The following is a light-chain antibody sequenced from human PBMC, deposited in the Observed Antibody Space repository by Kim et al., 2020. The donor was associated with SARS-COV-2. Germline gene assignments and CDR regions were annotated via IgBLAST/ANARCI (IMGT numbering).Light chain of an antibody. CDR2: QDN. CDR1: KLGHKY. V-gene: IGLV3-1*01. Sequence: VSPGQTASITCSGDKLGHKYACWYQQRPGQSPVLVIYQDNKRPSGIPERFSGSNSGNTATLTISGTQAMDEADYYCQAWDSSTWVFGGGTQLTVL. J-gene: IGLJ3*02. CDR3: QAWDSSTWV.